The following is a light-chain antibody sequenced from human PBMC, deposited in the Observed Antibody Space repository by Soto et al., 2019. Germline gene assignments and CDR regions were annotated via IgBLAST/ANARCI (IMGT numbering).Light chain of an antibody. CDR3: QQYNTYFWT. V-gene: IGKV1-5*01. CDR1: QSISRW. Sequence: DIQMTQSPSTLSASVGDRVTITCRASQSISRWLAWHQQKQGKAPKIXIFDASNLEIGVPSRFSGSGSGTEFTLTISSLQPDDFETDYCQQYNTYFWTFGQGTKVDIK. J-gene: IGKJ1*01. CDR2: DAS.